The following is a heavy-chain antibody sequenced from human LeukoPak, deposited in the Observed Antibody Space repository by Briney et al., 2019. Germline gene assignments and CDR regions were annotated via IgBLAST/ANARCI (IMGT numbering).Heavy chain of an antibody. J-gene: IGHJ3*01. CDR3: ARSSYSSSSSV. CDR1: RFTLSTYW. V-gene: IGHV3-7*03. CDR2: INSDGSEG. D-gene: IGHD6-6*01. Sequence: GGSLRLSCAASRFTLSTYWMSWSRQAPGKGLEWVASINSDGSEGYYADVVKGRFTISRDNAKNSLYLQINSLRAEDTAVYYCARSSYSSSSSVWGQGTMVTVSS.